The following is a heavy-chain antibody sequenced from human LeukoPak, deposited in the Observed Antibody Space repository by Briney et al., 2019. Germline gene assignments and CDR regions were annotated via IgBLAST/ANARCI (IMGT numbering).Heavy chain of an antibody. CDR2: VFHSGST. D-gene: IGHD6-19*01. CDR3: ARDLAVAGTNYFDF. V-gene: IGHV4-4*02. CDR1: GDSISTNEW. J-gene: IGHJ4*02. Sequence: PSETLSLTCSVSGDSISTNEWWSWVRQPPGKGLEWIGEVFHSGSTNYNPSLKSRVTISIDKSKNQFPLEVTSVTAADTAIYYCARDLAVAGTNYFDFWGQGVLVTVSS.